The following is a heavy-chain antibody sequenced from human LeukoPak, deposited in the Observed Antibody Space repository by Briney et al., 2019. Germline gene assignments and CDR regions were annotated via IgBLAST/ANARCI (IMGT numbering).Heavy chain of an antibody. CDR3: ARVFTQWLDAFDI. CDR1: GGSISSGSYY. Sequence: SETLSLTCTVSGGSISSGSYYWSWIRQPAGKGLEWIGRIYTSGSTNYNPSLKSRVTISVDTSKNQFSLKLSSVTAADTAVYYCARVFTQWLDAFDIWGQGTMVTVSS. D-gene: IGHD6-19*01. V-gene: IGHV4-61*02. CDR2: IYTSGST. J-gene: IGHJ3*02.